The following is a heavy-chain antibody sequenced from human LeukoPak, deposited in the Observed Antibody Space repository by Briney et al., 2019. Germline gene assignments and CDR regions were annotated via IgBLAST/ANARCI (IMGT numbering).Heavy chain of an antibody. D-gene: IGHD6-19*01. J-gene: IGHJ4*02. CDR3: VKGSSGWYEGYFDY. V-gene: IGHV3-30-3*01. CDR1: GFTFITCA. CDR2: ISYDGSNK. Sequence: GGSLRLSCAASGFTFITCAMHWVRQAPGKGLEWVAVISYDGSNKNYADSVKGRFTISRDNSKNTLYLQMNSLRAEDTAVYYCVKGSSGWYEGYFDYWGRGTLVTVSS.